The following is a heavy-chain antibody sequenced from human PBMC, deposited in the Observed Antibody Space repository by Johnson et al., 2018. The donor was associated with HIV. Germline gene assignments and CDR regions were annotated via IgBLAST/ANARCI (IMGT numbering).Heavy chain of an antibody. CDR3: ARMMYSRGAFDI. J-gene: IGHJ3*02. Sequence: LPLVEPGGGLVQPARSLRLSCAASGLTFDDHPMHWDRQAPGKALEWVSGIIWHSGSIGYADSVKGRFTISRDNAKNSLYLQMNSLRAGDTAVYYCARMMYSRGAFDIWGQGTMVTVSS. V-gene: IGHV3-9*01. CDR1: GLTFDDHP. CDR2: IIWHSGSI. D-gene: IGHD6-13*01.